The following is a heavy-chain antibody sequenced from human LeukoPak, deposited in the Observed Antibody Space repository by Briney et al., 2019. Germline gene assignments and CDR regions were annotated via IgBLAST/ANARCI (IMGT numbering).Heavy chain of an antibody. D-gene: IGHD3-16*01. Sequence: PSETLSLTCTVSGGSISSSNYYWGWVRQPPGKGLEWIGSIYYSGGTYYNPSLKSRVTISIDTSKDQFSLSLRSVTAADTAVYYCAGGVGRPSPFDIWGQGTMVTVSS. CDR3: AGGVGRPSPFDI. J-gene: IGHJ3*02. CDR2: IYYSGGT. CDR1: GGSISSSNYY. V-gene: IGHV4-39*07.